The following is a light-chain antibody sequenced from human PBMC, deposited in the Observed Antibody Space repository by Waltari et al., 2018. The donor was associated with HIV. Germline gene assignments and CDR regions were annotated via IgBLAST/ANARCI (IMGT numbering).Light chain of an antibody. CDR1: TSNVGKNY. CDR2: DNN. J-gene: IGLJ3*02. CDR3: GTWDSSVSAGV. Sequence: QSVLTQPPSVSAAPGQKVTISCSRSTSNVGKNYASCYQQFPETAPKLIIYDNNKRPSGIPDRYSGTKSGTSATLTITGLQTGDEADYYCGTWDSSVSAGVFGGGSKLTVL. V-gene: IGLV1-51*01.